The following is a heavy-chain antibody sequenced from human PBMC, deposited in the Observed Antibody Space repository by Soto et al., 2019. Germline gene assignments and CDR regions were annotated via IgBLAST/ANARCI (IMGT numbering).Heavy chain of an antibody. J-gene: IGHJ5*02. CDR3: ARDQDGSGSYYFNWFDP. V-gene: IGHV1-46*01. CDR2: INPSGGST. CDR1: GYTFTSYY. D-gene: IGHD3-10*01. Sequence: SVKVSCKASGYTFTSYYMHWVREAPVQGLEWMGIINPSGGSTSYSQKFQGRVTLTRDTSTSTVYMELSSLRSEDTAVYYCARDQDGSGSYYFNWFDPWGQGTLVTVSS.